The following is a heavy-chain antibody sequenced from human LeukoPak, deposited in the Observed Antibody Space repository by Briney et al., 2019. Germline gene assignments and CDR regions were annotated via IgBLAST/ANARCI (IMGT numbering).Heavy chain of an antibody. V-gene: IGHV3-33*06. CDR2: IYSDATNQ. Sequence: QPGKSLTLSCVASQFTFSHFGMHWVRRAPGKGLEWVAIIYSDATNQYYADSVKGRFTISRDNSRNTVYLQMNSLRAEDTAVYFCAKDAQRGFDYSNSLESWGQGTLVTVSS. J-gene: IGHJ4*02. D-gene: IGHD4-11*01. CDR3: AKDAQRGFDYSNSLES. CDR1: QFTFSHFG.